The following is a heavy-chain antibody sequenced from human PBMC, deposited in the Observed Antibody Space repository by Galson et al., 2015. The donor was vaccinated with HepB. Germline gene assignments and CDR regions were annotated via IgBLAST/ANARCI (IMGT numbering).Heavy chain of an antibody. CDR3: ARGGILGIDYYYGMDV. CDR2: MNPNSGNT. J-gene: IGHJ6*02. CDR1: GGTFSSYD. D-gene: IGHD2-21*01. Sequence: SVKVSCKASGGTFSSYDINWVRQATGQGLEWMGWMNPNSGNTGYAQKFQGRVTMTRNTSISTAYMELSSLRSEDTAVYYCARGGILGIDYYYGMDVWGQGTTVTVSS. V-gene: IGHV1-8*02.